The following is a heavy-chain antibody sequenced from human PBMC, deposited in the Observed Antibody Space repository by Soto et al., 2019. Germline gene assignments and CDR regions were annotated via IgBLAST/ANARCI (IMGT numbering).Heavy chain of an antibody. J-gene: IGHJ4*02. V-gene: IGHV3-21*01. Sequence: GGSLSLSCAASGFTFSSYSMNWVRQAPGKGLEWVSSISSSSSYIYYADSVKGRFTISRDNAKNSLYLQMNSLRAEDTAVYYCARGYDYVWGSYRYPRFDYWGQGTLVTVSS. CDR1: GFTFSSYS. CDR2: ISSSSSYI. CDR3: ARGYDYVWGSYRYPRFDY. D-gene: IGHD3-16*02.